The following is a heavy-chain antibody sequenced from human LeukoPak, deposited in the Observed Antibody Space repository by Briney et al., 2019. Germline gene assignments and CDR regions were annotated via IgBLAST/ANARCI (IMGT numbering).Heavy chain of an antibody. CDR2: ISGYNGIT. CDR1: GYTFGNHG. V-gene: IGHV1-18*01. Sequence: AAVKVSCKASGYTFGNHGINWVRQAPGQGLEWMGWISGYNGITDYAQNLQGRVTMTTRTSTSTAYMELRSLRSDDTAVYYCARDLSFRGKLDYWGQGTLVTVSS. D-gene: IGHD1-26*01. CDR3: ARDLSFRGKLDY. J-gene: IGHJ4*02.